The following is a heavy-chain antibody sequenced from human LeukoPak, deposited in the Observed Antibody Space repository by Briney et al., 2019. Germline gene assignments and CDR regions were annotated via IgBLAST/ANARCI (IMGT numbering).Heavy chain of an antibody. V-gene: IGHV1-69*04. CDR2: IIPILGIA. CDR3: ARDGIYDSSGYHLGY. Sequence: GASVKVSCTASGGTFSSYAISWVRQAPGQGLEWMGRIIPILGIANYAQKFQGRVTITADKSTSTAYMELSSLRSEDTAVYYCARDGIYDSSGYHLGYWGQGTLVTVSS. CDR1: GGTFSSYA. D-gene: IGHD3-22*01. J-gene: IGHJ4*02.